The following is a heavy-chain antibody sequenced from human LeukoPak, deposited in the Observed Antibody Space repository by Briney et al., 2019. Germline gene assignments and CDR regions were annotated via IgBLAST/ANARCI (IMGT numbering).Heavy chain of an antibody. CDR2: ISYDGSNK. V-gene: IGHV3-30*03. J-gene: IGHJ4*02. D-gene: IGHD6-13*01. CDR1: GFTFSSYS. Sequence: GGSLRLSCAASGFTFSSYSMNWVRQAPGKGLDWVAVISYDGSNKYYADSVKGRFTISRDNTKNTLYLQMNSLRAEDTAVYYCVVAAAGTGFDYWGQGTLATVSS. CDR3: VVAAAGTGFDY.